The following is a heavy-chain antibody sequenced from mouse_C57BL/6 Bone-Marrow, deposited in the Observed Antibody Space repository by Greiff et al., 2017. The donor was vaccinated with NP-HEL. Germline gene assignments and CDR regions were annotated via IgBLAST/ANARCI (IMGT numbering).Heavy chain of an antibody. CDR1: GYTFTDYN. CDR3: ARCTYGSSYPPMDY. V-gene: IGHV1-18*01. Sequence: VQLQQSGPELVKPGASVKIPCKASGYTFTDYNMDWVKQSHGKSLEWIGDINPNNGGTIYNQKFKGKATLTVDKSSSTAYMELRSLTSEYTAVYYCARCTYGSSYPPMDYWGQGTSVTVSS. CDR2: INPNNGGT. D-gene: IGHD1-1*01. J-gene: IGHJ4*01.